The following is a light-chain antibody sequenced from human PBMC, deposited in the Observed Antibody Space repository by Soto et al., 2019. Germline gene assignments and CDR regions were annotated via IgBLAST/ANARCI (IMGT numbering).Light chain of an antibody. Sequence: IQMTQSPSTLSACVGDRVTITCRASESIGTWLAWYQQKPGKAPNLLIYDASSLQSGVPSRFSGRGSGTEFTLTISSLQPDDFATYYCQQFQSFSRTFGQGTKADIK. V-gene: IGKV1-5*01. CDR1: ESIGTW. CDR3: QQFQSFSRT. J-gene: IGKJ1*01. CDR2: DAS.